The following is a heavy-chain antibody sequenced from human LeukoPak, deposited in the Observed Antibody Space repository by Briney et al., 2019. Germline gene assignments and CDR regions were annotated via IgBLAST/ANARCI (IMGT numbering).Heavy chain of an antibody. CDR3: ARAPFPLVYSSSSRPYYYYYMDV. D-gene: IGHD6-6*01. V-gene: IGHV1-69*13. CDR2: IIPIFGTA. Sequence: ASVKVSCKASGGTFSSYAISWVRQAPGQGLEWMGGIIPIFGTANYAQKFQGRVTITADESTSTAYMELSSLRSEDTAVYYCARAPFPLVYSSSSRPYYYYYMDVWGKGTTVTVSS. CDR1: GGTFSSYA. J-gene: IGHJ6*03.